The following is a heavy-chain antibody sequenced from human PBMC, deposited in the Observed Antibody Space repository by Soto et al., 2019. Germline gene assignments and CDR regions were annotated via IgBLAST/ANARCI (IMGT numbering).Heavy chain of an antibody. Sequence: QVQLQESGPGLVKPSETLSLTCTVSGDSVSSGNSYWSWVRQPPGKGLEWIAYIYHTGIAFYNPSVKTRVTLSVEPSKTQFSLQLNSVTAADTAIYYCARLSGDYYFDNWGQGTLVTVSS. V-gene: IGHV4-61*01. CDR1: GDSVSSGNSY. CDR2: IYHTGIA. D-gene: IGHD1-26*01. J-gene: IGHJ4*02. CDR3: ARLSGDYYFDN.